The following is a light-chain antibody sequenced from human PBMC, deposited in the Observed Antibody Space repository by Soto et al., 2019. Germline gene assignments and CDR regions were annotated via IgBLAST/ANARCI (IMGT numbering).Light chain of an antibody. CDR2: GAS. V-gene: IGKV3-20*01. Sequence: EIVLTQSPGTLSLSPGERATLSCRASQSVSNNYLAWYQQKPGQAPRLLIYGASSRATGIPDRFIGSGSGTDFTLTISRLEPEDFAVFFCQHYDSPPPTFGQGTKVEV. CDR1: QSVSNNY. CDR3: QHYDSPPPT. J-gene: IGKJ1*01.